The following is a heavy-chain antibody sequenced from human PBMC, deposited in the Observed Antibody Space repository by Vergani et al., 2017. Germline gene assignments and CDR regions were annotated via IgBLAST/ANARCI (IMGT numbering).Heavy chain of an antibody. J-gene: IGHJ3*02. V-gene: IGHV3-23*01. CDR1: GFAFSRYA. Sequence: EVQLLESGGRLVQPGGSLRLSCVASGFAFSRYAMSWVRQAPGKGLEWVSGLTASGSGISYADSVRGRFTISRDNSKNTLYLQMSSLRAEDTAVYYCAKTFSGSYYDAFDIWGQGTMVSVSS. CDR3: AKTFSGSYYDAFDI. CDR2: LTASGSGI. D-gene: IGHD1-26*01.